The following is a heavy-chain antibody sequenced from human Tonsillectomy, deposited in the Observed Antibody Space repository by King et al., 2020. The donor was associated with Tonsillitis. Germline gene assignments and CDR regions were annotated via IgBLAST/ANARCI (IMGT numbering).Heavy chain of an antibody. CDR3: AKDSRYSSSWYPSSGRYSYYGMDV. CDR1: GFTFSSYG. Sequence: VQLVESGGGVVQPERSLRLSCAASGFTFSSYGMHWVRQAPGKGLEWVAVISYDGSNKYYADSVKGRFTISRDNSKNTLYLQMNSLRAEDTAVYYCAKDSRYSSSWYPSSGRYSYYGMDVWGQGTTVTVSS. D-gene: IGHD6-13*01. J-gene: IGHJ6*02. CDR2: ISYDGSNK. V-gene: IGHV3-30*18.